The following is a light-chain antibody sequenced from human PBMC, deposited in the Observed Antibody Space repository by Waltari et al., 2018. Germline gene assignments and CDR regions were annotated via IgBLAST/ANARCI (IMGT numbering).Light chain of an antibody. CDR3: QQYANSPRT. CDR2: VAS. Sequence: IVLTPSPGTLSSSPGDRATLSCRASHTVSSNNLDWYQQKPGQAPKLLIYVASSRATGITDRFSGSGSGTDFTLTISRVEPEDFAVYYCQQYANSPRTFGQGTKVEIK. CDR1: HTVSSNN. V-gene: IGKV3-20*01. J-gene: IGKJ1*01.